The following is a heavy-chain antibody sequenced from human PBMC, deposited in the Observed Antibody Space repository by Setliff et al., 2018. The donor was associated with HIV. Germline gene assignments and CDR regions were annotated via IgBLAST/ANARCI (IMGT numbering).Heavy chain of an antibody. D-gene: IGHD3-22*01. V-gene: IGHV3-74*01. Sequence: GSLRLSCAASGFTFSDHWMHWVRQTPGRGLEWVSYIEGDGTTTNYADFVRGRFTISRDNAKNTLFLQMNSLRADDTAVYYCVRVVVIMGTGPHLDYWGQGALVTVSS. CDR1: GFTFSDHW. CDR2: IEGDGTTT. J-gene: IGHJ4*02. CDR3: VRVVVIMGTGPHLDY.